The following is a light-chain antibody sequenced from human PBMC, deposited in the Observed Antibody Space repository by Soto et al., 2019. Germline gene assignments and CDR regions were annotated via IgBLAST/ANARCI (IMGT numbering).Light chain of an antibody. CDR1: SSDVGGTNY. CDR2: HVN. V-gene: IGLV2-11*02. J-gene: IGLJ1*01. Sequence: QSALTQPRSVSGSPGQSVTMSCAGTSSDVGGTNYVSWYRQLPGKAPKLIVYHVNKRPSGVPDRFSASKSGNTASLTISGHQADDDADYYCCSYAGRNTYVFGTGTNITVL. CDR3: CSYAGRNTYV.